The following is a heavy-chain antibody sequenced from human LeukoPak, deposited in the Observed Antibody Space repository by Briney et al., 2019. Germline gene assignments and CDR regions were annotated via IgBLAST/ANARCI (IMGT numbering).Heavy chain of an antibody. CDR2: INGDGSST. CDR1: GFTFSSYW. V-gene: IGHV3-74*01. Sequence: GGSLRLSCAASGFTFSSYWMHWVRQAPGKGLVWVSRINGDGSSTNYADSVKGRFTISRDNVKNTLYLQMNSLRAEDAAMYFCAGSLGYSYGSYHWGQGILVTVSS. CDR3: AGSLGYSYGSYH. D-gene: IGHD5-18*01. J-gene: IGHJ1*01.